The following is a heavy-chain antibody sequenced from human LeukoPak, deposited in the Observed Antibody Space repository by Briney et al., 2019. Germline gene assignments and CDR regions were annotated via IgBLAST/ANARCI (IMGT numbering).Heavy chain of an antibody. J-gene: IGHJ5*02. CDR2: IIPIFGIA. D-gene: IGHD6-19*01. CDR1: GGTFSSYA. CDR3: ARDGVRLLGAVAGNWFDP. Sequence: SVKFSCKASGGTFSSYAISWVRQAPGQGLEWMGRIIPIFGIANYAQKFQGRVTITADKSTSTAYMELSSLRSEDTAVYYCARDGVRLLGAVAGNWFDPWGQGTLVTVSS. V-gene: IGHV1-69*04.